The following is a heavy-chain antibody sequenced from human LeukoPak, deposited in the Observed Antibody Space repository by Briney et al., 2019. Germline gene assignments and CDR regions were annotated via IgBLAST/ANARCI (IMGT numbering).Heavy chain of an antibody. D-gene: IGHD6-13*01. CDR3: ARGKISSSSLYYYYGMDV. CDR2: ISYDGSNK. J-gene: IGHJ6*04. V-gene: IGHV3-30*04. CDR1: GFTFDDYA. Sequence: GGSLRLSCAASGFTFDDYAMHWVRQAPGKGLEWVAVISYDGSNKYYADSVKGRFTISRDNSKNTLYLQMNSLRAEDTAVYYCARGKISSSSLYYYYGMDVWGKGTTVTVSS.